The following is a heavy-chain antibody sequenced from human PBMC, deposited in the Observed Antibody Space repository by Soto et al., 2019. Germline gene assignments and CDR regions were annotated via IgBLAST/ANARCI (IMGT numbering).Heavy chain of an antibody. D-gene: IGHD5-18*01. CDR3: AREGFSYGPKGAVFDH. CDR1: AFTLSSYH. CDR2: IDASGSVI. J-gene: IGHJ4*02. V-gene: IGHV3-48*03. Sequence: PGGSLRLSCVASAFTLSSYHMDWVRQAPGKGLEWLSYIDASGSVIYYAYSVRGRFTVSRDNAKNSLFLQMNILRAEDTAVYYCAREGFSYGPKGAVFDHWGQGSLVTVSS.